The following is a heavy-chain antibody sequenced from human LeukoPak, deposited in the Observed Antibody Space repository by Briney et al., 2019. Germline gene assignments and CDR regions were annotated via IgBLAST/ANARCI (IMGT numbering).Heavy chain of an antibody. CDR1: GFTFSTYG. CDR2: IWYDGNEK. D-gene: IGHD1-26*01. V-gene: IGHV3-30*02. CDR3: ARDLGSIVGATTPYFDY. Sequence: GGSLRLSCAASGFTFSTYGMHRVRQAPGKGLGWVAFIWYDGNEKHYADSAKGRFTISRDNSQNTLYLHMSSLRAEDTAIYYCARDLGSIVGATTPYFDYWGQGTLVTVSS. J-gene: IGHJ4*02.